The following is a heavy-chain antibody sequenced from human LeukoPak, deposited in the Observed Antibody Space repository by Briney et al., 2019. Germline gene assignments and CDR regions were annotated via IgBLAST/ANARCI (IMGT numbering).Heavy chain of an antibody. V-gene: IGHV4-34*01. Sequence: SETLSLTCAVYGRSFSGYYWSWIRQPPGKGLEWIGEINHSGSTNYNPSLKSRVTISVDTSKNQFSLKLSSVTAADTAVYYCARFVVGAAIDYWGQGTLVTVSS. CDR2: INHSGST. D-gene: IGHD1-26*01. CDR3: ARFVVGAAIDY. J-gene: IGHJ4*02. CDR1: GRSFSGYY.